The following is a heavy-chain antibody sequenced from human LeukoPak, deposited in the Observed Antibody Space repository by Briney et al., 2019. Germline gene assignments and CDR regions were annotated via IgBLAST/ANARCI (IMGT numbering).Heavy chain of an antibody. CDR1: GGSISSYY. D-gene: IGHD3-22*01. CDR3: ARDYYDSSGYGTWGMDV. CDR2: IYTSGSI. J-gene: IGHJ6*02. V-gene: IGHV4-4*07. Sequence: SETLSLTCTVSGGSISSYYWSWIRQPAGKGLEWIGRIYTSGSINYNPSLKSRVTMSVDTSKNQFSLKLSSVTAADTAVYYCARDYYDSSGYGTWGMDVWGQGTTVTVSS.